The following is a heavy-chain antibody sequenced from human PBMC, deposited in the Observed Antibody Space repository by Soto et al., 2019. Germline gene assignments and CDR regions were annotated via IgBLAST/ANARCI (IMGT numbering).Heavy chain of an antibody. V-gene: IGHV4-31*03. CDR3: ARARNGEMAIILFPDAFGI. J-gene: IGHJ3*02. CDR2: IYYSGST. Sequence: SETMCLTCTVAGVCISSRGCYWSRIRQHPGKGLEWIGYIYYSGSTYYNPSLKSRVTISVDTSKNQFSLKLSSVTAADTAVYYCARARNGEMAIILFPDAFGIWGQGTMVTGS. D-gene: IGHD3-10*01. CDR1: GVCISSRGCY.